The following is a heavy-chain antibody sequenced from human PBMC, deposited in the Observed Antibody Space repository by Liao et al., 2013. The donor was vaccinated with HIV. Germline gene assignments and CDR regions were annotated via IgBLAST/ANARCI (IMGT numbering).Heavy chain of an antibody. D-gene: IGHD6-13*01. CDR1: GGSFSGYY. CDR3: AIDSSDDAFDI. J-gene: IGHJ3*02. Sequence: QVQLQQWGAGLLKPSETLSLTCAVYGGSFSGYYWSWIRQPPGKGLEWIGEINHSGSTNYNPSLKSRVTISVDTSKNQFSLKLSSVTAADTAVYYCAIDSSDDAFDIWGQGTMVTVSS. CDR2: INHSGST. V-gene: IGHV4-34*01.